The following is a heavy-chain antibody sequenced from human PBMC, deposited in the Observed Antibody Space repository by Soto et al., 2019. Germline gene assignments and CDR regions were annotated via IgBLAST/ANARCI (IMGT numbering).Heavy chain of an antibody. CDR2: IKSKTDGGTT. Sequence: PGGSLRLSCAASGFTFSNAWMSWVRQAPGKGLEWVGRIKSKTDGGTTDYAAPVKGRFTISRDDSKNTLYLQMNSLKTEDTAVYYCTTPYYDFWSGYYDGMDVWGQGTTVTAP. J-gene: IGHJ6*02. CDR1: GFTFSNAW. CDR3: TTPYYDFWSGYYDGMDV. D-gene: IGHD3-3*01. V-gene: IGHV3-15*01.